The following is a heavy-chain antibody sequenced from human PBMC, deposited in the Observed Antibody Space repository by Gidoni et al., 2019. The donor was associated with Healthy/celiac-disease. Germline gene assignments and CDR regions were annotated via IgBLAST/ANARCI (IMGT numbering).Heavy chain of an antibody. J-gene: IGHJ4*02. CDR2: ISYDGSNK. V-gene: IGHV3-30-3*01. D-gene: IGHD3-3*01. CDR1: GFTCSSYA. Sequence: QVQLVESGGGVVQPGRSLRLSCAASGFTCSSYAMHWVRQAPGKGLEWVAVISYDGSNKYYADSVKGRFTISRDNSKNTLYLQMNSLRAEDTAVYYCARDPTYYDFWSGYSTYYFDYWGQGTLVTVSS. CDR3: ARDPTYYDFWSGYSTYYFDY.